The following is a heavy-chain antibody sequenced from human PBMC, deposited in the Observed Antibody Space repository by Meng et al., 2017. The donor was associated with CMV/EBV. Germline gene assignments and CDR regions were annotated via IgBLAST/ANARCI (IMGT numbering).Heavy chain of an antibody. Sequence: ASVKVSCKASGYTFTSYDINWVRQATGQGLEWMGWMNPNSGNTGYAQKFQGRVTMTRNTSISTAYMELSSVTAADTAVYYCARIMAGTTSYGMDIWGQGTTVTVSS. J-gene: IGHJ6*02. D-gene: IGHD1-7*01. V-gene: IGHV1-8*01. CDR3: ARIMAGTTSYGMDI. CDR1: GYTFTSYD. CDR2: MNPNSGNT.